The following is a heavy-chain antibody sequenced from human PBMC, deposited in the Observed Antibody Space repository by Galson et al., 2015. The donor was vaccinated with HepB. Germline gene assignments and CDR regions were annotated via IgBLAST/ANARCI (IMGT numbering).Heavy chain of an antibody. CDR1: GGTFSSYA. CDR2: IIPIFGTA. V-gene: IGHV1-69*06. D-gene: IGHD2-2*01. Sequence: SVKVSCKASGGTFSSYAISWVRQAPGQGLEWMGGIIPIFGTANYAQKFQGRVTITADKSTSTAYMELSSLRSEDTAVYYCARDPPSRVVPAAMSDYWGQGTLVTVSS. J-gene: IGHJ4*02. CDR3: ARDPPSRVVPAAMSDY.